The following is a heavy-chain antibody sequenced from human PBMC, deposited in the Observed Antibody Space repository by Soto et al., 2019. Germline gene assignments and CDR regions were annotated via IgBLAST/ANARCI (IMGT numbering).Heavy chain of an antibody. D-gene: IGHD6-13*01. CDR2: IDSSGST. V-gene: IGHV4-4*07. J-gene: IGHJ5*02. Sequence: GPRSRRCTFSGASMNIYHWSWRRQPAGEGVEWIGHIDSSGSTNYNPPLKSRVTMSVDTSKNQFSLRLMSLTAADTAVYYCARDQGVAAAGITWFDPWGQGSLVTVSS. CDR1: GASMNIYH. CDR3: ARDQGVAAAGITWFDP.